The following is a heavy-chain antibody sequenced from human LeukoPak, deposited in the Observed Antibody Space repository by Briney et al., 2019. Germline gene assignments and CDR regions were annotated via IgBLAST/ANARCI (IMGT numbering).Heavy chain of an antibody. CDR3: ARDGDILTGYYPFDY. CDR1: GYTFINYY. J-gene: IGHJ4*02. V-gene: IGHV1-46*01. Sequence: GASVKVSCKASGYTFINYYIHWVRQAPGQGLEWMGTIKPSGGSSNYAQKFQGRVNMTRDTSTNTVYMELSSLRSEDTAVYYCARDGDILTGYYPFDYWGQGTLVTVSS. CDR2: IKPSGGSS. D-gene: IGHD3-9*01.